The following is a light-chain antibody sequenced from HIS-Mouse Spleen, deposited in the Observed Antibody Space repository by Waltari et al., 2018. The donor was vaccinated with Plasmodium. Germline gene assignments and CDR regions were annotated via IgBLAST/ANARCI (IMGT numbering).Light chain of an antibody. J-gene: IGLJ3*02. CDR2: DVS. V-gene: IGLV2-11*01. CDR3: CSYAGSYTWV. Sequence: QSALTQPRSVSGSPGQSVTISCTAPISDVGGYNYVSWYQQHPGKAPKLMIYDVSKRPSGVPDRFSGSKSGNTASLTISGLQAEDEADYYCCSYAGSYTWVFGGGTKLTVL. CDR1: ISDVGGYNY.